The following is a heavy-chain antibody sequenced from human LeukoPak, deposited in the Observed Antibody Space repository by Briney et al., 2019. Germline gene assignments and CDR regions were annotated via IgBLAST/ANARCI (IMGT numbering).Heavy chain of an antibody. Sequence: GGSLRLSCAASGFTFSNAWINWVRQAPGKGLEWVASIKQDGSEKYYVDFVKGRFSISRDNAKNSLYLQMDSLRVEDTAVYFCARVFVGENFDYWGQGTLVTVSS. D-gene: IGHD2-21*01. V-gene: IGHV3-7*04. CDR1: GFTFSNAW. J-gene: IGHJ4*02. CDR3: ARVFVGENFDY. CDR2: IKQDGSEK.